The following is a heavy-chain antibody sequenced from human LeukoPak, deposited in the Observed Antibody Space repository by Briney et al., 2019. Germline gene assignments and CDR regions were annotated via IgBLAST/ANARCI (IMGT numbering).Heavy chain of an antibody. CDR3: ARGAGGQTLYYFDY. CDR2: INPSGGST. D-gene: IGHD3-10*01. J-gene: IGHJ4*02. V-gene: IGHV1-46*01. Sequence: ASVKVSCKASGYTFTSYDINWVRQATGQGLEWMGIINPSGGSTSYAQKFQGRVTMTRDTSTSTVYMELSSLRSEDTAVYYCARGAGGQTLYYFDYWGQGTLVTVSS. CDR1: GYTFTSYD.